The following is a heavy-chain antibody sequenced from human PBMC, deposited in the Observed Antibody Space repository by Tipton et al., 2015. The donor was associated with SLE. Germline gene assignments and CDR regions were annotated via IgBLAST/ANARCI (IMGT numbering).Heavy chain of an antibody. CDR3: ARHYDSTGFGRDTWFDP. D-gene: IGHD3-22*01. J-gene: IGHJ5*02. CDR2: IYTSGT. V-gene: IGHV4-4*09. CDR1: GGSFSGYY. Sequence: TLSLTCAVYGGSFSGYYWSWIRQPPGKGLEWIGHIYTSGTTYNPSLKSRVTISVDTSKKQLSLKLRSVTAADTAVYYCARHYDSTGFGRDTWFDPWGQGTLVTVSS.